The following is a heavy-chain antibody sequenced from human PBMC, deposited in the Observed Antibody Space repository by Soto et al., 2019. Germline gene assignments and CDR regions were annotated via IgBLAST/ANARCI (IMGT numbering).Heavy chain of an antibody. CDR2: IIPIFGTA. CDR1: GGTFSSYA. Sequence: QVQLVQSGAEVKKPGCSVKVSCKASGGTFSSYAISWVRQAPGQGLEWMGGIIPIFGTANYAQKFQGRVTITADESTSTAYMELSSLRSEDTAVYYCARNWAPYCGGDCYSWDAFDIWGQGTMVTVSS. V-gene: IGHV1-69*12. CDR3: ARNWAPYCGGDCYSWDAFDI. D-gene: IGHD2-21*02. J-gene: IGHJ3*02.